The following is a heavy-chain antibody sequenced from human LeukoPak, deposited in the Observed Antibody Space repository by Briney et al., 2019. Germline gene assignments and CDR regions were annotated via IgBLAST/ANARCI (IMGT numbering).Heavy chain of an antibody. V-gene: IGHV3-53*01. CDR1: GFTVSSNY. CDR3: ARSRTEDFDY. CDR2: IYSGGST. J-gene: IGHJ4*02. Sequence: GGSLRLSCAASGFTVSSNYMSWVRQAPGKGLEWVSVIYSGGSTYYADSVKGRFTISRDNSKNTLYPQMNSLRAEDTAVYYCARSRTEDFDYWGQGTLVTVSS. D-gene: IGHD2-2*01.